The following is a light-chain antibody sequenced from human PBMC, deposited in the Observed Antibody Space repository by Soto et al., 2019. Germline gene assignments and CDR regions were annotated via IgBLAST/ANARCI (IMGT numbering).Light chain of an antibody. CDR3: SSYTSSSITRYV. Sequence: QSALTQPASVSGSPGQSITISCTGTSGDIGAYNYVSWYQQHPGQAPKLMIYAVSGRPSGVSNRFSGPKSANTASLTISGLQPEDEADYYCSSYTSSSITRYVFGTGTKLTVL. J-gene: IGLJ1*01. CDR2: AVS. CDR1: SGDIGAYNY. V-gene: IGLV2-14*01.